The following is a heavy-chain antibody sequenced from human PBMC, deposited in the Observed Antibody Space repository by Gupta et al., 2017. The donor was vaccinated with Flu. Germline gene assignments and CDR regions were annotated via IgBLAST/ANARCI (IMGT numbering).Heavy chain of an antibody. V-gene: IGHV4-31*02. CDR3: ARDIVVVPAVAPSYYMDL. D-gene: IGHD2-2*01. Sequence: YGNPSLKSRASISVDTSKNQFSLNLRSVTAADTAVYYCARDIVVVPAVAPSYYMDLWGKGTTVIVSS. J-gene: IGHJ6*04.